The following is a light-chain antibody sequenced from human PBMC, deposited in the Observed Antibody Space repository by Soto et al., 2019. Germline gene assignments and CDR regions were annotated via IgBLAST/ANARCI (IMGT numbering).Light chain of an antibody. V-gene: IGKV3-20*01. CDR1: QSVSSSY. Sequence: EIVLTQSPGTLSLSPGERVTLSCRASQSVSSSYLAWYQQKLGQAPRLLISNAFSRATGIPDRFSGSGSGTDFTLTIRSLEPEDFAVYCCQQYGSSPRTFGQGTKVDIK. CDR2: NAF. CDR3: QQYGSSPRT. J-gene: IGKJ1*01.